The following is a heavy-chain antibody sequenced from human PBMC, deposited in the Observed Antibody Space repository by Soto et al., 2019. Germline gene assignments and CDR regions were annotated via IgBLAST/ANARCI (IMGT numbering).Heavy chain of an antibody. CDR1: GYTFTSYG. CDR3: ARERSSSWYTFHYMDV. V-gene: IGHV1-18*01. D-gene: IGHD6-13*01. J-gene: IGHJ6*03. CDR2: ISAYNGNT. Sequence: ASVKVSCKASGYTFTSYGISWVRQAPGQGLEWMGWISAYNGNTNYAQKLQGRVTMTTDTSTSTAYMELRSLRSDDTAVYYCARERSSSWYTFHYMDVWGKGTTVTVSS.